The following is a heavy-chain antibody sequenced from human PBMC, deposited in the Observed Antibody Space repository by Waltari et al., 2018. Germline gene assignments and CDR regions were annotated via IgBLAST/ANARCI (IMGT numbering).Heavy chain of an antibody. Sequence: QVQLVESGGGVVQPGRSLRLSCAASGFTFSSYGMHWVRQAPGKGLEWVAVIWYDGSNKYYADSVKGRVTISRDNSKNTLYLQMNSLRAEDTAVYYCAKDLEAVAGFFDYWGQGTLVTVSS. CDR2: IWYDGSNK. CDR1: GFTFSSYG. V-gene: IGHV3-33*06. D-gene: IGHD6-19*01. CDR3: AKDLEAVAGFFDY. J-gene: IGHJ4*02.